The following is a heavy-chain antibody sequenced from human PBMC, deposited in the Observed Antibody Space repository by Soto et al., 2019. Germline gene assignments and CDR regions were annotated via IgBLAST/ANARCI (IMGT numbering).Heavy chain of an antibody. J-gene: IGHJ4*02. Sequence: SETLSLTCAVSGYSISSSTYFWGWVRQPPGKGLEWIGSIYYSGSTYYNPSLKSRVTISVDTSENHFSLNLSSVTAADTAVYYCARHLGEGYFDYWGQGTLVTVSS. CDR1: GYSISSSTYF. V-gene: IGHV4-39*01. CDR3: ARHLGEGYFDY. CDR2: IYYSGST.